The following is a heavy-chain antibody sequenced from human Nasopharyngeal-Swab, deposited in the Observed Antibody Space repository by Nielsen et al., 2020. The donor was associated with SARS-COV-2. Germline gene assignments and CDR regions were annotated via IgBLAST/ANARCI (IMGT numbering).Heavy chain of an antibody. J-gene: IGHJ6*02. D-gene: IGHD5-18*01. CDR1: GFTFSDYY. Sequence: GGSLRLSCAASGFTFSDYYMSWIRQAPGKGLEWVSYISSSGSTIYYADSVKGRFTTSRDNAKNSLYLQMNSLRAEDTAVYYCARSHKGYSYGYTNYYGMDVWGQGTTVTVSS. CDR2: ISSSGSTI. V-gene: IGHV3-11*01. CDR3: ARSHKGYSYGYTNYYGMDV.